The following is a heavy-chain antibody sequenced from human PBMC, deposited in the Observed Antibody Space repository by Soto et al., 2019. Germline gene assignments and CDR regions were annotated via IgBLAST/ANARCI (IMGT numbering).Heavy chain of an antibody. J-gene: IGHJ6*02. CDR1: GFTFSSYA. V-gene: IGHV3-23*01. Sequence: GGSLRLSCAASGFTFSSYAMSWVRQAPGKGLEWVSASSGSGGSTYYADSVKGRFTISGDNSKNTLYLQMNSLRAEDTAVYYCAKMDVEYYYDSSGYGMDVWGQGTTVTVSS. D-gene: IGHD3-22*01. CDR3: AKMDVEYYYDSSGYGMDV. CDR2: SSGSGGST.